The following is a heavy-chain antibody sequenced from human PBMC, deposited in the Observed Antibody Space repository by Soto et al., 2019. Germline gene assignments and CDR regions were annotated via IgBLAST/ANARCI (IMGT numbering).Heavy chain of an antibody. Sequence: GGSLRLSCAAYGFTFGDHAMSWVRQAPGKGLEWVSVISGSGGITYYEDSVKGRFTISRDNAKDTLYLQMNSLRAEDTAVYYCAKGLLIMVRKVIIPPQYYYGMDVWGQGTTVTVSS. CDR1: GFTFGDHA. CDR3: AKGLLIMVRKVIIPPQYYYGMDV. CDR2: ISGSGGIT. V-gene: IGHV3-23*01. J-gene: IGHJ6*02. D-gene: IGHD3-10*01.